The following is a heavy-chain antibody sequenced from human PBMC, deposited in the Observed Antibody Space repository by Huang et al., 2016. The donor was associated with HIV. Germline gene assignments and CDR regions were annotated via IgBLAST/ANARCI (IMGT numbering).Heavy chain of an antibody. CDR3: ARGVGNSNRGFDI. J-gene: IGHJ4*02. D-gene: IGHD5-18*01. CDR2: STPLHDTT. V-gene: IGHV1-69*13. CDR1: GGTVSSFS. Sequence: QVQLVQSGAEMKKSGSSVKVSCKASGGTVSSFSFTWVRQAPGHGLEWLAGSTPLHDTTDLAQKFRGRVTLTADESTNTAFMELSGLTSQDTAVYYCARGVGNSNRGFDIWGQGTLVTVS.